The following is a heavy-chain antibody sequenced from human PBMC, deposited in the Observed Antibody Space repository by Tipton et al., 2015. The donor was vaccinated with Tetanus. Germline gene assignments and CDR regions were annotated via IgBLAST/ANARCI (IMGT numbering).Heavy chain of an antibody. CDR3: ASSPELIAELDY. CDR1: GFTFSSYG. V-gene: IGHV3-33*01. CDR2: IWYDGSNK. Sequence: SGFTFSSYGMHWVRQAPGKGLEWVAVIWYDGSNKYYADSVKGRFTISRDNSKNTLYLQMNSLRAEDTAVYYCASSPELIAELDYWGQGTLVTVSS. D-gene: IGHD6-13*01. J-gene: IGHJ4*02.